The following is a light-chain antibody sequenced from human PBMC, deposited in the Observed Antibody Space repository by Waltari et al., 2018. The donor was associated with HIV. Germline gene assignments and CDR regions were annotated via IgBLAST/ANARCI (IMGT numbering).Light chain of an antibody. CDR2: GAS. J-gene: IGKJ1*01. Sequence: EVVLTQSPGTLSLSPGERATLFCRASQNIDSIFLAWYQQKPCQAPSLLIHGASSSATGIPDRFSGSRSGTDFILTISRLEPEDFAVYYCQQYGTSPPWTFGQGTKVEIK. CDR1: QNIDSIF. V-gene: IGKV3-20*01. CDR3: QQYGTSPPWT.